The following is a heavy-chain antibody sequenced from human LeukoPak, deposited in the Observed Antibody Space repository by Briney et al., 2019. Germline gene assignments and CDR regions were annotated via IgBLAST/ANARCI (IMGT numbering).Heavy chain of an antibody. CDR1: GFTFSDHY. Sequence: GGSLRLSCAASGFTFSDHYMSWFRQAPGKGLEWVSYISNSGSLKYYADSVKGRFTISRDNAKNSLYLQMNSLRAEEAAVYYCARNEGSYWGQGTLVTVSS. V-gene: IGHV3-11*01. CDR2: ISNSGSLK. CDR3: ARNEGSY. J-gene: IGHJ4*02. D-gene: IGHD3-10*01.